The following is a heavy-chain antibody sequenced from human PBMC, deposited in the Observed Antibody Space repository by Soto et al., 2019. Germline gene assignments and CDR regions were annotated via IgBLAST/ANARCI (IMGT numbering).Heavy chain of an antibody. CDR2: ISYDGSNK. Sequence: LRLSCAASGFTFSSYAMHWVRQAPGKGLEWVAVISYDGSNKYYADSVKGRFTISRDNSKNTLYLQMNSLRAEDTAVYYCARVASNSGYPSGGGYFDYWGQGTLVTVSS. V-gene: IGHV3-30-3*01. J-gene: IGHJ4*02. D-gene: IGHD5-12*01. CDR3: ARVASNSGYPSGGGYFDY. CDR1: GFTFSSYA.